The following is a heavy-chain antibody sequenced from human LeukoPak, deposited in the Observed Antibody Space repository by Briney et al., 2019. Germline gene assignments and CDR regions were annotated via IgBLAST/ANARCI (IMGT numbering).Heavy chain of an antibody. V-gene: IGHV4-30-4*01. CDR3: ARRRGGVYCSSTSCREIDY. J-gene: IGHJ4*02. D-gene: IGHD2-2*01. Sequence: SETLSLTCTVSGGSISSGDYYWSWIRQPPGKGLEWIGYICYSGSTYYNPSLKSRVTISVDTSKNQFSLKLSSVTAADTAVYYCARRRGGVYCSSTSCREIDYWGQGTLVTVSS. CDR2: ICYSGST. CDR1: GGSISSGDYY.